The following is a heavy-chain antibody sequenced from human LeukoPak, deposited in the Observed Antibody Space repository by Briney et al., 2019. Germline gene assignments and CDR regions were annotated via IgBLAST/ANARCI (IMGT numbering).Heavy chain of an antibody. J-gene: IGHJ4*02. Sequence: GGSLRLSCAASGFIFSSYAMCWVRHAPGKGQGWVGGISDDGGKIYYGDSVKGRFTISRDNSKNTVFLQLNSLRAEDTAVYYCARPNPSYGLVIFHYFDYWGQGTLVTVSS. V-gene: IGHV3-23*01. D-gene: IGHD3-16*01. CDR1: GFIFSSYA. CDR3: ARPNPSYGLVIFHYFDY. CDR2: ISDDGGKI.